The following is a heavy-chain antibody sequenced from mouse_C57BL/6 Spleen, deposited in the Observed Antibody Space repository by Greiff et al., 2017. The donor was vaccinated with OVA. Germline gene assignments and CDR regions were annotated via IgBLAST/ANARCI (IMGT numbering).Heavy chain of an antibody. J-gene: IGHJ2*01. D-gene: IGHD1-1*01. CDR1: GFTFRDYY. V-gene: IGHV5-16*01. CDR2: INYDGSST. Sequence: EVKLVESEGGLVQPGSSMKLSCTASGFTFRDYYMAWVRQVPEKGLEWVANINYDGSSTYYLDSLKSRFIISRDNAKNILYLQMSSLKSEDTATYYCARAYYGNGYFDYWGQGTTLTVSS. CDR3: ARAYYGNGYFDY.